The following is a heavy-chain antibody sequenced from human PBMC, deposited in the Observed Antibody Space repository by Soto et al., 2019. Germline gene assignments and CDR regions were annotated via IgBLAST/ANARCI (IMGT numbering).Heavy chain of an antibody. Sequence: GGSLRLSCAASGFTFSSYGMHWVRQAPGKGLEWVAVIWYDGSNKYYADSVKGRFTISRDNSKNTLYLQMNSLRAEDTAVYYCAREDIVVVPAAQSPGLPYYYYGMDVWGQGTTVTVSS. CDR1: GFTFSSYG. J-gene: IGHJ6*02. V-gene: IGHV3-33*01. CDR2: IWYDGSNK. CDR3: AREDIVVVPAAQSPGLPYYYYGMDV. D-gene: IGHD2-2*01.